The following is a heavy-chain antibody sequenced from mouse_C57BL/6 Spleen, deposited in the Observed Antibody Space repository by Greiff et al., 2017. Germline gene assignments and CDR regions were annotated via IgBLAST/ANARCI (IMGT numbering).Heavy chain of an antibody. CDR1: GYSITSGYD. CDR3: VGGYYTGTFDY. J-gene: IGHJ2*01. CDR2: ISYSGST. D-gene: IGHD2-3*01. V-gene: IGHV3-1*01. Sequence: EVQLQQSGPGMVKPSQSLSLTCTVTGYSITSGYDWHWIRHFPGNKLEWMGYISYSGSTNYNPSLKSRISITHDTSKNHFFLKLNSVTTEDTATYYCVGGYYTGTFDYWGQGTTLTVSS.